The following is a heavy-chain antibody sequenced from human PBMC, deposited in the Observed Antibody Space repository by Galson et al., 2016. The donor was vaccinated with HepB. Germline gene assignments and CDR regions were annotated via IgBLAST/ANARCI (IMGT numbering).Heavy chain of an antibody. D-gene: IGHD1-26*01. CDR2: VSYDGSHK. CDR3: ATPRDSSGSYFPPRD. J-gene: IGHJ4*02. Sequence: SLRLSCAASGFTFSDLGMHWVRQAPGKGLEWLAVVSYDGSHKYYADSVKGRFTISRDSSKNTLFLQMNSLRAEDTAVYYCATPRDSSGSYFPPRDWGQGTLVTVSS. V-gene: IGHV3-30*03. CDR1: GFTFSDLG.